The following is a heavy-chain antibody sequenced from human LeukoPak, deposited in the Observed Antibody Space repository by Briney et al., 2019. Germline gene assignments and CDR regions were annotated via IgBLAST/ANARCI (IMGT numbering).Heavy chain of an antibody. V-gene: IGHV3-30-3*01. J-gene: IGHJ4*02. CDR2: ISYDGSNK. CDR3: VRDRGTYRPIDY. D-gene: IGHD1-26*01. Sequence: SLRLSCAASGFTFSSYAMHWVRQAPGKGLEWVAVISYDGSNKYYADSVKGRFTISRDNSKNTLYLQMNSLRAEDTAIYYCVRDRGTYRPIDYWGQGTLVTVSS. CDR1: GFTFSSYA.